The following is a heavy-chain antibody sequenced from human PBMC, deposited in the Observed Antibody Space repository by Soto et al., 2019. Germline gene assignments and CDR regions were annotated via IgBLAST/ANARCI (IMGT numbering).Heavy chain of an antibody. CDR2: ISDNGRGT. J-gene: IGHJ4*02. CDR1: GFTFSSYV. V-gene: IGHV3-23*01. CDR3: AKDGGTYDFWSGHEFDF. D-gene: IGHD3-3*01. Sequence: GGSLRLSCAASGFTFSSYVMSWVRQAPGKGLEWVSTISDNGRGTFYADSVKGRFTISRDNSKNTLYLQMNSLRADDTAVYYCAKDGGTYDFWSGHEFDFWGQGTLVTVSS.